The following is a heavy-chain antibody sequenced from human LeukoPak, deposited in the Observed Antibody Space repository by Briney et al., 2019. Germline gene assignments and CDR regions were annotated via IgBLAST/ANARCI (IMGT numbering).Heavy chain of an antibody. V-gene: IGHV3-23*01. Sequence: GGSLRLSCAASGFTFSSYSMNWVRQAPGKGLEWVSAISGSGGSTYYADSVKGRFTISRDNSKNTLYLQMNSLRAEDTAVYYCAKVPMTTVTTSAYWGQGTLVTVSS. J-gene: IGHJ4*02. CDR1: GFTFSSYS. CDR3: AKVPMTTVTTSAY. CDR2: ISGSGGST. D-gene: IGHD4-17*01.